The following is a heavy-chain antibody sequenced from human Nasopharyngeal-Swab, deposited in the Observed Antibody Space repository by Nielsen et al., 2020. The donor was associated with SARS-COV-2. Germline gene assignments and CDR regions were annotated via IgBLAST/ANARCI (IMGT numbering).Heavy chain of an antibody. CDR3: ATQSTILNYYASSDGAFDI. V-gene: IGHV3-53*01. CDR1: GFTVSSNY. Sequence: GESLKISCAASGFTVSSNYMSWVRQAPGKGLEWVSVIYSGGSTYHADAVKRRFTISRDNSKHTLYLQMNSLSAEDTAVYCCATQSTILNYYASSDGAFDIWGQGTMVTVSS. D-gene: IGHD3-22*01. J-gene: IGHJ3*02. CDR2: IYSGGST.